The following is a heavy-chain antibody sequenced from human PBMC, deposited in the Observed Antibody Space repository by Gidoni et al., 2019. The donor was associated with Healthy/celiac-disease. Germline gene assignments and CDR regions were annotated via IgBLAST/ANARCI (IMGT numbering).Heavy chain of an antibody. D-gene: IGHD3-10*01. Sequence: QVQLVQSGAEVKKPGSSVKVSCKASGCTFSSYAISWVRQAPGQGLEWMGGIIPIFGTANYAQKFQGRVTITADESTSTAYMELSSLRSEDTAVYYCASPLLLWFGELSGAFDIWGQGTMVTVSS. CDR2: IIPIFGTA. V-gene: IGHV1-69*01. CDR3: ASPLLLWFGELSGAFDI. J-gene: IGHJ3*02. CDR1: GCTFSSYA.